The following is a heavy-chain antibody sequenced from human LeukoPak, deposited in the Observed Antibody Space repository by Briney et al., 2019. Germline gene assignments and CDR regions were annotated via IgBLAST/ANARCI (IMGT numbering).Heavy chain of an antibody. J-gene: IGHJ4*02. D-gene: IGHD3-3*01. V-gene: IGHV4-61*02. CDR2: IYTSGST. CDR3: ARDESRFGSSYFDY. Sequence: SETLSLTCTVSGGSISSGSYYWSWIRQPAGKGLEWIGRIYTSGSTNYNPSLKSRVTISVDTSKNQFSLKLSSVTAADTAVYYCARDESRFGSSYFDYWGQGTLVTVSS. CDR1: GGSISSGSYY.